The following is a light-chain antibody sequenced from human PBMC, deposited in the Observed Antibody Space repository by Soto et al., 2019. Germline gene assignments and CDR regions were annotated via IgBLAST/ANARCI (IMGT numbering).Light chain of an antibody. Sequence: QSVLTQPRSVSGSPGQSVTISCTGTSSDVGGYNFVSWYQQHPGKAPKLMIYDVNKRPSGVPGRFSGSKSGNTASLTISGLQAEVEADYYCCSYAGTYTHYVFGTGTKVTVL. V-gene: IGLV2-11*01. J-gene: IGLJ1*01. CDR2: DVN. CDR1: SSDVGGYNF. CDR3: CSYAGTYTHYV.